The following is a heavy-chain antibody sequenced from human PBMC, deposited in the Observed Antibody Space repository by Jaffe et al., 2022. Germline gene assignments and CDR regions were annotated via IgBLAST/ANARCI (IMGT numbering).Heavy chain of an antibody. J-gene: IGHJ4*02. V-gene: IGHV4-61*02. CDR3: ARDDRSYGYSFGGFDY. CDR2: IYTSGST. D-gene: IGHD5-18*01. CDR1: GGSISSGSYY. Sequence: QVQLQESGPGLVKPSQTLSLTCTVSGGSISSGSYYWSWIRQPAGKGLEWIGRIYTSGSTNYNPSLKSRVTISVDTSKNQFSLKLSSVTAADTAVYYCARDDRSYGYSFGGFDYWGQGTLVTVSS.